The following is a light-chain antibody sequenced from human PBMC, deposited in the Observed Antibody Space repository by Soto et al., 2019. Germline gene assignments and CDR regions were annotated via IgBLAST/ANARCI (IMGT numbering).Light chain of an antibody. CDR1: QSVSSSY. V-gene: IGKV3-15*01. Sequence: EIVLTQSPGTLSLSPGERATLSCRASQSVSSSYLAWYQQKPGQAPRLLIYGAFTRATGIPARFSGTGSGTEFTLTISSLQSEDFALYYCQQYDQWWTFGQGTKVDIK. CDR3: QQYDQWWT. CDR2: GAF. J-gene: IGKJ1*01.